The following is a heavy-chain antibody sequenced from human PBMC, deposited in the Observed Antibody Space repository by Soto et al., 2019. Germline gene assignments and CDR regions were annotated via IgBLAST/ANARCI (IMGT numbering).Heavy chain of an antibody. D-gene: IGHD3-9*01. V-gene: IGHV4-34*01. CDR2: INHSGST. CDR3: ARANDILTGYCPFDY. CDR1: GGSFSGYY. Sequence: QVQLQQWGAGLLKPSETLSLTCAVYGGSFSGYYWSWIRQPPGKGLEWIGEINHSGSTNYNPSLKSRVTISVDTSKNQFSLKLSSVTAADTAVYYCARANDILTGYCPFDYWGQGTLVTVSS. J-gene: IGHJ4*02.